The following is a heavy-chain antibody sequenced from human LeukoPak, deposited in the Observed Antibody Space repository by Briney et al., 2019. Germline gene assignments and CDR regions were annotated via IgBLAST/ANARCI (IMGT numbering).Heavy chain of an antibody. CDR3: ARVGRGYSFNVYYFDY. CDR1: GFTFSNFA. CDR2: ISYDGSNR. Sequence: GGSLRLSCAASGFTFSNFAMHWVRQAPGKGLEWVAIISYDGSNRYYADSVKGRFTISRDNSKNTLYLQMNSLRAEDTAVYYCARVGRGYSFNVYYFDYWGQGTLVTVSS. D-gene: IGHD5-18*01. V-gene: IGHV3-30*04. J-gene: IGHJ4*02.